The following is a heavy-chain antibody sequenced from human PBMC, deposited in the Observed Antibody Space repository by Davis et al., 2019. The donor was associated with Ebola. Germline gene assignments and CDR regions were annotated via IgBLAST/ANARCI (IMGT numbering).Heavy chain of an antibody. Sequence: PGGSLRLSCAVSGFTFSDYYMSWIRQAPGKGLEWVSQISGSGAIIYYADSVKGRFTISRDNAKNSLYLQMNSLRAEDTAVYYCASGMFGISTDWGQGTLVTVSS. J-gene: IGHJ4*02. D-gene: IGHD3-16*01. CDR3: ASGMFGISTD. CDR1: GFTFSDYY. CDR2: ISGSGAII. V-gene: IGHV3-11*04.